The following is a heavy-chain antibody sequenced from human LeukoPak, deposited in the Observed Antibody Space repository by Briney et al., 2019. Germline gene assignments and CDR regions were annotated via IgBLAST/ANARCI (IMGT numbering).Heavy chain of an antibody. Sequence: SETVSLTCAVYGGSFSGYYWSWIRQPPGKGLEWIGEINHSGSTNYNPSLKSRVTISVDTSKNQFSLKLSSVTAADTAVYYCARVPYDFWSGYYVDYWGQGTLVTVSS. D-gene: IGHD3-3*01. CDR1: GGSFSGYY. CDR2: INHSGST. J-gene: IGHJ4*02. V-gene: IGHV4-34*01. CDR3: ARVPYDFWSGYYVDY.